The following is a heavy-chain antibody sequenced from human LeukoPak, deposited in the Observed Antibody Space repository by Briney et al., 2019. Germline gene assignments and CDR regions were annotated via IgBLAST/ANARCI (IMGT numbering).Heavy chain of an antibody. V-gene: IGHV1-69*05. Sequence: GASVKVSCKASGGTFSSYAISWVRQAPGQGLEWMGGIIPIFGTANYAQKFQGRVTITTDESTSTAYMEQSSLRSEDTAVYYCARQRMRELRAFDIWGQGTMVTVSS. CDR2: IIPIFGTA. CDR1: GGTFSSYA. D-gene: IGHD1-26*01. CDR3: ARQRMRELRAFDI. J-gene: IGHJ3*02.